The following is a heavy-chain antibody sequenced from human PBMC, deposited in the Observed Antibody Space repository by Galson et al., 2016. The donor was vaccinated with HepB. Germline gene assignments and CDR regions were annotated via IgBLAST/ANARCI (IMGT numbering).Heavy chain of an antibody. J-gene: IGHJ4*02. D-gene: IGHD2-2*01. V-gene: IGHV3-23*01. CDR3: AKDRPVVIPTSILDY. Sequence: LRLSCAASGFSFSNSGMSWVRQAPGRGLEWVSGITRSGDATHYADFAKGRFTISRDNSKNTVYLQMNSLRAEDTAVYYCAKDRPVVIPTSILDYWGQGTLVTVSS. CDR2: ITRSGDAT. CDR1: GFSFSNSG.